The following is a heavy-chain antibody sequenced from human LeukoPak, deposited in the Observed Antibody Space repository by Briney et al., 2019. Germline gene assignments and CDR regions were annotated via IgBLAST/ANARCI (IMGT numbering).Heavy chain of an antibody. CDR3: ARDLIQRGENLRYFDWLLGY. J-gene: IGHJ4*02. D-gene: IGHD3-9*01. V-gene: IGHV4-39*07. Sequence: PSETLSLTCTVSGGSIRISSYYWGWIRQPPGKGLEWIGSTYYNGITYYNPSLKSRVTISVDTSKNQFSLKLSSVTAADTAVYYCARDLIQRGENLRYFDWLLGYWGQGTLVTVSS. CDR2: TYYNGIT. CDR1: GGSIRISSYY.